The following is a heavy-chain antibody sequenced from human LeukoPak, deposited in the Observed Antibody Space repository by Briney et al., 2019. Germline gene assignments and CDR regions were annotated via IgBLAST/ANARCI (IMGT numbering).Heavy chain of an antibody. CDR1: GFTFSSYA. J-gene: IGHJ4*02. V-gene: IGHV3-30*04. CDR2: ISYDGSNK. Sequence: GGSLRLSCAASGFTFSSYAMHWVRQAPGKGLEWVAVISYDGSNKYYADSVKGRFTISRDNSKNTLYLQMNSLRAEDTAVYYCARGELYSGYPYYFDYWGQGTLVTVSS. D-gene: IGHD5-12*01. CDR3: ARGELYSGYPYYFDY.